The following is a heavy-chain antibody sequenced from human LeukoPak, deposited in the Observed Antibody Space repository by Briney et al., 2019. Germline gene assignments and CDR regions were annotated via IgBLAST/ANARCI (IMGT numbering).Heavy chain of an antibody. CDR3: ARGLGWKVTPMGLFYMDV. CDR1: GGSFSGYD. J-gene: IGHJ6*03. V-gene: IGHV4-34*01. CDR2: INYGGDT. Sequence: SETLSLTCGVDGGSFSGYDWSWVRQPPGKGLEWIGEINYGGDTNYNPSLKSRVTISVDTSKNQFSLKVRSVTAADTAAYFCARGLGWKVTPMGLFYMDVWGEGATVTVSS. D-gene: IGHD4-23*01.